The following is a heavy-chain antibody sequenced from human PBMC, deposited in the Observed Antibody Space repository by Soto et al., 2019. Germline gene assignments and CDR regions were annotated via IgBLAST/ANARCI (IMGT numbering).Heavy chain of an antibody. CDR2: IYPGDSDT. D-gene: IGHD4-17*01. Sequence: KVSCKASGYTFTSYWIGWVRQMPGKDLEWMGIIYPGDSDTRYSPSFQGQVTISADKSIGTAYLQWSSLKASDTAMYYCAGTTVTTPYGMDVWGQGTTVTVSS. J-gene: IGHJ6*02. CDR1: GYTFTSYW. CDR3: AGTTVTTPYGMDV. V-gene: IGHV5-51*01.